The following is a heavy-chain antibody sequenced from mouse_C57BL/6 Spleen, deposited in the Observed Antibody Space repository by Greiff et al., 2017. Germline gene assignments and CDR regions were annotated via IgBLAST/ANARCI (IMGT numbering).Heavy chain of an antibody. J-gene: IGHJ2*01. Sequence: VQLQQPGAELVMPGASVKLSCKASGYTFTSYWMHWVKQMPGQGLEWIGEIDPSDSYTNYNQKFKGKSTLTVDKSSSTAYMQLSSLTSEDSAVYYCARVTGYYFDYWGQGTTLTVSS. CDR2: IDPSDSYT. D-gene: IGHD2-1*01. V-gene: IGHV1-69*01. CDR3: ARVTGYYFDY. CDR1: GYTFTSYW.